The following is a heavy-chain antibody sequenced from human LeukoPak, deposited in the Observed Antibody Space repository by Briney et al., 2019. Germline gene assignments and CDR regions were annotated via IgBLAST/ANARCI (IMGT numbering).Heavy chain of an antibody. J-gene: IGHJ6*03. Sequence: SETMSLTCTVSGGSISSSSYYWGWIRQPPGKGLEWIGSIYYSGSTYYNTSLKSRVTISVDTSKNQFYLKLSSVTAADTAVYYCAREFSDFWSGYTYYYYMDVWGKGTTVTVSS. CDR3: AREFSDFWSGYTYYYYMDV. D-gene: IGHD3-3*01. V-gene: IGHV4-39*01. CDR2: IYYSGST. CDR1: GGSISSSSYY.